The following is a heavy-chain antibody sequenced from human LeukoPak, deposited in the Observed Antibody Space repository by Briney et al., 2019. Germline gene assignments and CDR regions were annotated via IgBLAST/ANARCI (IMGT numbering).Heavy chain of an antibody. J-gene: IGHJ5*02. CDR1: GFTFSSYW. D-gene: IGHD2-15*01. CDR2: IKQDGSEK. CDR3: ARDRRYCSGGSCYSGGWFDP. Sequence: PGGSLRLSCAASGFTFSSYWMSWVRQAPGKGLERVANIKQDGSEKYYVDSVKGRFTISRDNAKNSLYLQMNSLRAEDTAVYYCARDRRYCSGGSCYSGGWFDPWGQGTLGTVSS. V-gene: IGHV3-7*01.